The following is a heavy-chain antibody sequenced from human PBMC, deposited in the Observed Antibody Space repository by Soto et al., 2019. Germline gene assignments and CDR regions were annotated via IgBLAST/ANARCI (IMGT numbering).Heavy chain of an antibody. J-gene: IGHJ5*02. Sequence: SETLSLTCAVYGGSFSGYYWSWIRQPPGKGLEWIGEINHSGSTNYNPSLKSRFTISVDTSKNQFSLKLSSVTAADTAVYYCARSYYGSGSYPNNWFDPWGQGTLVTISS. D-gene: IGHD3-10*01. CDR3: ARSYYGSGSYPNNWFDP. CDR2: INHSGST. V-gene: IGHV4-34*01. CDR1: GGSFSGYY.